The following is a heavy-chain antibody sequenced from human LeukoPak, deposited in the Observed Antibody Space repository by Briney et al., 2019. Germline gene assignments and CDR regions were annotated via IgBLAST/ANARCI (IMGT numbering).Heavy chain of an antibody. V-gene: IGHV4-59*12. CDR2: FHNSGTS. J-gene: IGHJ4*02. CDR1: DDSISDYY. CDR3: ARATADDFWSGYNTVLFDY. D-gene: IGHD3-3*01. Sequence: PSETLSLTCTVSDDSISDYYRGWIRQPPGKGLEWIGYFHNSGTSAYNPSLKSRVTISADTSKNQFSLKLSSVTAADTAVYYCARATADDFWSGYNTVLFDYWGQGTLVTVSS.